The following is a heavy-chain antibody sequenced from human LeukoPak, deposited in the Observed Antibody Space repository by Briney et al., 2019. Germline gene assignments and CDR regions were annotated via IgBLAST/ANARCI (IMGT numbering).Heavy chain of an antibody. CDR3: ARDSPTWYFDY. V-gene: IGHV4-39*07. CDR1: GGSISSSSYY. CDR2: IYYSGST. J-gene: IGHJ4*02. Sequence: SSETLSLTCTVSGGSISSSSYYWGWIRQPPGKGLEWIGSIYYSGSTYYNPSLKSRVTISVDTSKNQFSLNLSSVTAADTAVYYCARDSPTWYFDYWGQGTLVTVSS.